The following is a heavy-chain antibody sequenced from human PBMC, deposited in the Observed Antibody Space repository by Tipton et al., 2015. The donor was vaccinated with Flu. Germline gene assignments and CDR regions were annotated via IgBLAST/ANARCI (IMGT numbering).Heavy chain of an antibody. Sequence: TLSLTCTVSGDSISSPGHHWNWIRQHPGTGLEWIGYIYYGGTYYKSSLQNRVTLSTDTSKNQLSLTLTSVTAADTAVYFCARGTVGEGPITMARDPYQYFGIDVWGHGTTVTVSS. J-gene: IGHJ6*02. D-gene: IGHD3-10*01. CDR1: GDSISSPGHH. CDR3: ARGTVGEGPITMARDPYQYFGIDV. V-gene: IGHV4-31*03. CDR2: IYYGGT.